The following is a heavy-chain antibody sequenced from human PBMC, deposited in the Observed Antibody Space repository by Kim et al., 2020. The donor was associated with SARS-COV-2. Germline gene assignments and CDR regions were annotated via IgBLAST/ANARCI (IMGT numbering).Heavy chain of an antibody. CDR1: GFTFGDFE. J-gene: IGHJ1*01. V-gene: IGHV3-49*04. D-gene: IGHD3-16*01. CDR3: FISRSQPRSGGEY. CDR2: IRKNSYGGTT. Sequence: GGSLRLSCTGSGFTFGDFEINWVRQAPGKGLEWVAYIRKNSYGGTTEYAASVKGRVTVSRDDSKSSAYLQIYSLGIEGSAVYYCFISRSQPRSGGEYWGEGPQVTVSS.